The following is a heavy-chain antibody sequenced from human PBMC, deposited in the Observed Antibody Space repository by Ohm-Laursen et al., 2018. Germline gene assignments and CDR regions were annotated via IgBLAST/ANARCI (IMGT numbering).Heavy chain of an antibody. CDR2: IHYSGST. CDR1: GGSLSSYY. CDR3: ARVGCSGGSCPFDY. J-gene: IGHJ4*02. V-gene: IGHV4-59*01. Sequence: SETLSLTCTVSGGSLSSYYWSWIRQPPGMGLEWIGYIHYSGSTDYNPSLKSRVTISVDTSKNQFSLKLNSVTAADTAVYYCARVGCSGGSCPFDYWGQGTLVTVSS. D-gene: IGHD2-15*01.